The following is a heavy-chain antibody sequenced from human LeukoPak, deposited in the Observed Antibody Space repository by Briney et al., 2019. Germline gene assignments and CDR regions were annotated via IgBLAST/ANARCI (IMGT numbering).Heavy chain of an antibody. V-gene: IGHV4-59*12. J-gene: IGHJ6*02. CDR3: ARVHYYGLGSYYGNYYYYGIDV. CDR2: IYYSGST. Sequence: SETLSLTCTVSGGSISSYYWSWIRQPPGKGLEWIGYIYYSGSTNYNPSLKSRVTISVDTSKNQFSLKLSSVTAADTAVYYCARVHYYGLGSYYGNYYYYGIDVWGQGTTVTVSS. CDR1: GGSISSYY. D-gene: IGHD3-10*01.